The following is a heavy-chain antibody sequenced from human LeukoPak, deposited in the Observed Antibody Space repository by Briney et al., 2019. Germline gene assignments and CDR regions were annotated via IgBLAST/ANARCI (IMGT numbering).Heavy chain of an antibody. V-gene: IGHV3-48*03. CDR3: SRDPRLLDY. CDR2: ISSSGSTI. Sequence: GGSLRLSRAASGFTFSSYEMNWVRQAPGKGLEWVSYISSSGSTIYYADSVKGRFTISRDNAKKSVYLQMDSLRAEDTAVYYCSRDPRLLDYWGQGTLVTVSS. CDR1: GFTFSSYE. J-gene: IGHJ4*02.